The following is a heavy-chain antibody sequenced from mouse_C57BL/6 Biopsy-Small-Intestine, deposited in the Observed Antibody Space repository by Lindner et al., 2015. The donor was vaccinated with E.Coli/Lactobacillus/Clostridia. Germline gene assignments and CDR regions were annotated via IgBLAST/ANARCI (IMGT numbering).Heavy chain of an antibody. CDR3: ARWAGSAKADFWSGPLDY. CDR2: IIPIFGSP. Sequence: SVKVSCKASGGTFSNYAFSWVRQAPGQGLEWMGGIIPIFGSPNYAQKFQGRVTIVADKSTSTVYMEVSGLKFEDTAVYYCARWAGSAKADFWSGPLDYWGQGTQVTVSS. D-gene: IGHD1-3*01. CDR1: GGTFSNYA. J-gene: IGHJ4*01. V-gene: IGHV1-81*01.